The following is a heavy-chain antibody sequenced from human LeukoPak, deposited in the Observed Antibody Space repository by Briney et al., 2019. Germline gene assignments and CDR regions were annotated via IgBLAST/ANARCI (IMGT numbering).Heavy chain of an antibody. D-gene: IGHD4-23*01. CDR3: ARDLLNEGNHLDY. CDR1: GGSISSGDYY. Sequence: PSETLSLTCTVSGGSISSGDYYWSWIRQPPGKGLEWIGYIYYSGSTYYNPSLKSRVTISVDTSKNQFSLKLSSVTAADTAVYYCARDLLNEGNHLDYWGQGTLVTVSS. J-gene: IGHJ4*02. V-gene: IGHV4-30-4*01. CDR2: IYYSGST.